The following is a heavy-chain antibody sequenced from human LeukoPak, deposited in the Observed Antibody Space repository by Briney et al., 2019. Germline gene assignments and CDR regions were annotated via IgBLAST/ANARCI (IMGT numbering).Heavy chain of an antibody. Sequence: ASVKVSCKASGYTFTGYYMHWVRQAPGQGLEWMGWINPNSGGTNYAQKFQGRVTMTRDTSISTAYMELSRLRSDGTAVYYCARVGIAARRALYYWGQGTLVTVSS. CDR1: GYTFTGYY. CDR3: ARVGIAARRALYY. J-gene: IGHJ4*02. V-gene: IGHV1-2*02. D-gene: IGHD6-6*01. CDR2: INPNSGGT.